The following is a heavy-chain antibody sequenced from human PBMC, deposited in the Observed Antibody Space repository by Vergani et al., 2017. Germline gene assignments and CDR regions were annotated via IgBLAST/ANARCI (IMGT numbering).Heavy chain of an antibody. D-gene: IGHD6-6*01. CDR3: EREGGGEYSGGSMIAAR. J-gene: IGHJ4*02. V-gene: IGHV1-69*18. CDR1: GGTFSSYA. Sequence: QVQLVQSGAEVKKPGSSVKVSCKASGGTFSSYAISWVRQAPGQGLEWMGRIIPIFGTANYAQKFQGRVTITADESTSTAYMELSSLRSEDTAVYYCEREGGGEYSGGSMIAARWGQGTLVTVSS. CDR2: IIPIFGTA.